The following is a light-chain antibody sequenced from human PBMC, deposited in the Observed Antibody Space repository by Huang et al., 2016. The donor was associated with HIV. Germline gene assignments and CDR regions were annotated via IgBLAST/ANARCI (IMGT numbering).Light chain of an antibody. V-gene: IGKV1-39*01. J-gene: IGKJ5*01. CDR2: CAS. CDR3: QQSYSALSS. Sequence: IQMTQSPTSLSASVGDRVSIVCRASQSITTYLNWYQQKPGTAPKHLISCASTMHRGVPSRFSGSGSGTEFTLTIRGLQLDDFATYYCQQSYSALSSFGPGTRL. CDR1: QSITTY.